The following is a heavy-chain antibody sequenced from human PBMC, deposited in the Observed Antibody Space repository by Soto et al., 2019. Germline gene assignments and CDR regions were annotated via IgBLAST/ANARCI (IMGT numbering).Heavy chain of an antibody. CDR2: IIPIFGTA. CDR1: GGTFSSYA. V-gene: IGHV1-69*13. J-gene: IGHJ6*02. CDR3: ARDPTTVVTPYYYYGMDV. Sequence: SVKVSCKASGGTFSSYAISWVRQAPGQGLEWMGGIIPIFGTANYAQKFQGRVTITADESTSTAYMELSSLRSEDTAVYYCARDPTTVVTPYYYYGMDVWGQGTTVTVSS. D-gene: IGHD4-17*01.